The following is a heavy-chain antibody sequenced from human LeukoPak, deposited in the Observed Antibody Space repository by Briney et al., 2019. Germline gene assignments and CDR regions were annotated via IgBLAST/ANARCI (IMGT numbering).Heavy chain of an antibody. Sequence: ASVKVSCKASGYTSTTYVMHWVRQAPGQRLEWMGWINAGNGNTRYSQKFQGRVTITRDTSASTAFMDLTSLRSEDTAIYYCAREIDRDGYNRFFDYWGQGTLVTVSS. D-gene: IGHD5-24*01. CDR1: GYTSTTYV. CDR3: AREIDRDGYNRFFDY. V-gene: IGHV1-3*01. CDR2: INAGNGNT. J-gene: IGHJ4*02.